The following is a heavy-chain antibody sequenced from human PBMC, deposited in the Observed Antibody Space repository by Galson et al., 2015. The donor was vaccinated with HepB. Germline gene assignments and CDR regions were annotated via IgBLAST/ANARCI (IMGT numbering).Heavy chain of an antibody. V-gene: IGHV3-21*01. Sequence: SLRLSCAASGFTFSSYSMNWVRQAPGKGLEWVSSISSSSSYIYYADSVKGRFTISRDNAKNSLYLQMNSLRAEDTAVYYCARTSEGCSSTSCRRYHYYGMDVWGQGTTVTVSS. J-gene: IGHJ6*02. CDR1: GFTFSSYS. CDR3: ARTSEGCSSTSCRRYHYYGMDV. D-gene: IGHD2-2*01. CDR2: ISSSSSYI.